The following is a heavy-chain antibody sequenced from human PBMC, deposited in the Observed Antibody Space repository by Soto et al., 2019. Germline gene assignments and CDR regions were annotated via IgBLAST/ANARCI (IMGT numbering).Heavy chain of an antibody. J-gene: IGHJ4*02. D-gene: IGHD3-3*01. V-gene: IGHV4-31*03. Sequence: PSETLSLTCTVSGGSISSGNYYWSWVRQHPGKGLEWIGYIYYSGRTYYNPSLQTRLSMSVDTSNNQFSLKLTSVTAADTAVYFCARALWSGFIDYWGQGNLVTVSS. CDR2: IYYSGRT. CDR1: GGSISSGNYY. CDR3: ARALWSGFIDY.